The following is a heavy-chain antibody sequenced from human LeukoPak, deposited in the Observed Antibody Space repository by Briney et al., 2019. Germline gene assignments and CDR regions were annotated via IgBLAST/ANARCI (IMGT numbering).Heavy chain of an antibody. CDR2: IYPADSET. D-gene: IGHD5-12*01. V-gene: IGHV5-51*01. Sequence: GESLKISCKASGYKFNNYCIGWVRQMPGKGLEWVGFIYPADSETAYSPSFQGQVTISADRSISTAYLQWSSLKASDTAMYYCARPTGGGYDPFDSWGQGTLVTVS. CDR1: GYKFNNYC. CDR3: ARPTGGGYDPFDS. J-gene: IGHJ4*02.